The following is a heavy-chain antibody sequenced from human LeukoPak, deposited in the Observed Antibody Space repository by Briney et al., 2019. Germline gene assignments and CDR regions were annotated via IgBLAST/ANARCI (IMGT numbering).Heavy chain of an antibody. Sequence: GASVKVSCKASGYTFTSYGISWVRQAPGQGLEGMGWISAYNGNTNYAQTLQGRVTMTTDTSTSTAYMELRSLRSDDTAVYYCARRGQPYYYYGMDVWGQGTTVTVSS. D-gene: IGHD2-2*01. CDR1: GYTFTSYG. CDR3: ARRGQPYYYYGMDV. V-gene: IGHV1-18*01. CDR2: ISAYNGNT. J-gene: IGHJ6*02.